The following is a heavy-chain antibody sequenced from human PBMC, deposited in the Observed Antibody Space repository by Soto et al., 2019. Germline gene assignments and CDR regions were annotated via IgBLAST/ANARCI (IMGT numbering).Heavy chain of an antibody. Sequence: QVQLVQSGAEVKKPGSSVKVSCKTSGGSLSSYAINWVRQAPGRGLEWLGGFIPVFGLANYAQKFQGRVTITADESTNTAYMQLGSLRSEDTAVYYCARLWSGHLLRAEDYYYYGMDVWGQGTTVTVSS. D-gene: IGHD3-3*01. CDR1: GGSLSSYA. CDR3: ARLWSGHLLRAEDYYYYGMDV. CDR2: FIPVFGLA. J-gene: IGHJ6*02. V-gene: IGHV1-69*01.